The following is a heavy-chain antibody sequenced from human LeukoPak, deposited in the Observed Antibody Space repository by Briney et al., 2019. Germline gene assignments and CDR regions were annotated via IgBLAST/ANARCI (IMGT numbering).Heavy chain of an antibody. CDR2: IYYSGST. CDR3: ARTYYYGSGSSLGLDY. D-gene: IGHD3-10*01. J-gene: IGHJ4*02. Sequence: SETLSLTCTVSGGSISSYYWSWIRQPPGKGLEWIGYIYYSGSTNSNPSLKSRVTISADTSKNQFSLKLSSVTAADTAVYYCARTYYYGSGSSLGLDYWGQGTLVTVSS. V-gene: IGHV4-59*12. CDR1: GGSISSYY.